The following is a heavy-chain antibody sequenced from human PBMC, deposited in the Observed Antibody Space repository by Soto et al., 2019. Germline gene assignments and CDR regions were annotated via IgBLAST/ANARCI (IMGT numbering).Heavy chain of an antibody. CDR2: ISGSGGST. D-gene: IGHD4-17*01. CDR1: GFTFSSYA. V-gene: IGHV3-23*01. CDR3: AKVSGDYTFYYYYYMDV. J-gene: IGHJ6*03. Sequence: EVQLLESGGGLVQPGGSLRLSCAASGFTFSSYAMSWVRQAPGKGLEWVSAISGSGGSTYYADSVKGRFTISRDNSKNTLYLQMNSLRAEDTAVYYCAKVSGDYTFYYYYYMDVWGKGTTVTVSS.